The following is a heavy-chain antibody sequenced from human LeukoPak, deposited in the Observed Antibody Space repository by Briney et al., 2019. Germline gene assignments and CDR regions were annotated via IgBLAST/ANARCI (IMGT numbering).Heavy chain of an antibody. CDR3: ARHGPYGSGPFDY. J-gene: IGHJ4*02. V-gene: IGHV1-2*02. CDR1: GYTFTDFC. D-gene: IGHD3-10*01. Sequence: ASVTVSCEASGYTFTDFCIHWVRQAPGQGLEWVGWINPDSGATNYARNFQGRVTMTRDTSISTAYMELSRLRSDDTAVYYCARHGPYGSGPFDYWGQGTLVTVSS. CDR2: INPDSGAT.